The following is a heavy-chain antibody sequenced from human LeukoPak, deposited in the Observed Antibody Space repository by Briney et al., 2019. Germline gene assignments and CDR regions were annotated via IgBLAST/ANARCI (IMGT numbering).Heavy chain of an antibody. V-gene: IGHV3-23*01. CDR2: ISGSGGST. D-gene: IGHD3-22*01. CDR3: ATDREGDPSAYYLV. J-gene: IGHJ4*02. Sequence: GGPLRLSCAASGFTFSSYTKSWVRPAPGKGLEWVSVISGSGGSTYYADSVKGRFTISRDNSKNTLFLQMNSLRAEDSAVYYCATDREGDPSAYYLVGGQGTLITVSS. CDR1: GFTFSSYT.